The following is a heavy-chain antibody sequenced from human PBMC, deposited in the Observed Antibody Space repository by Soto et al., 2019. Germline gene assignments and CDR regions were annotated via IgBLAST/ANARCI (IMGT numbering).Heavy chain of an antibody. V-gene: IGHV3-72*01. CDR3: STTVITAPLFEY. J-gene: IGHJ4*02. CDR1: GFTFSGHC. Sequence: EVQLVESGGGLVQPGGSLRLSCEGSGFTFSGHCMDWVRQAPGKGLEWLGRIRNKPNVHTTAYAASVKGRFTISRDDSKTLVFLQMNSLKSEDTALYYCSTTVITAPLFEYWGQGTLVAVSS. D-gene: IGHD2-21*02. CDR2: IRNKPNVHTT.